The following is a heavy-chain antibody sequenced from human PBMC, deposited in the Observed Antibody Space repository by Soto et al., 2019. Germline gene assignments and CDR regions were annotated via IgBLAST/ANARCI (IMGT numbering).Heavy chain of an antibody. D-gene: IGHD2-8*02. J-gene: IGHJ4*02. CDR3: TGEVASGY. Sequence: QVQLVESGGGVVQPGRSLRLSCAVSGFTVSTYGMHWFRQAPGKGLEWVAVISRDGGTKYYADSVKGLFTISRDNSRNTLFLEMNSLRGDDMAVYYCTGEVASGYWGQGTLVTVSS. CDR1: GFTVSTYG. CDR2: ISRDGGTK. V-gene: IGHV3-30*03.